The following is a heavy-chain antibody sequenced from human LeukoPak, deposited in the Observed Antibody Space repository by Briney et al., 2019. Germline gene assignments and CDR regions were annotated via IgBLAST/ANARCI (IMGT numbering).Heavy chain of an antibody. J-gene: IGHJ4*02. CDR1: GFTFSSSA. V-gene: IGHV3-30*02. D-gene: IGHD2-8*02. CDR3: ARDGSWSCTD. CDR2: IAHHGNNK. Sequence: GGSLRLSCGASGFTFSSSAMHWVRQGPGKGLEWVAYIAHHGNNKYYADSVKGRFTISRDNSKGSLYLQMNSLRADDTAVYYCARDGSWSCTDWGQGTLVRVSS.